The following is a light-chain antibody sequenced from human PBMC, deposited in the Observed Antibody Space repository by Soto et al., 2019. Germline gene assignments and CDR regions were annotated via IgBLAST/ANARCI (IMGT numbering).Light chain of an antibody. CDR2: AAS. J-gene: IGKJ1*01. V-gene: IGKV1-39*01. Sequence: DIQMTQSPSSLSASVGDRVTITCRASQGISTYLNWYQQKPGKAPKLLIYAASSLQSGVASRFSGSGSGTEFTLTISSLQPDDFATYYCQQYNSYPWTFGQGTKVDIK. CDR3: QQYNSYPWT. CDR1: QGISTY.